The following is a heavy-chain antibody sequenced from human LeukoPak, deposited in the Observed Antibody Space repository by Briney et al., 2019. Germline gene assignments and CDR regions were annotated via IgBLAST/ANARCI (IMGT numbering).Heavy chain of an antibody. CDR3: ARVSLVRGAPDYYFDY. CDR2: INHNGST. V-gene: IGHV4-34*01. CDR1: GGSLSDYY. Sequence: SETLSLTCAVYGGSLSDYYWNWIRQPPGKGLEWIGEINHNGSTNCNPSLKSRVTISVDTSKNQYSLKLTSVTAADTAVYYCARVSLVRGAPDYYFDYWGQGTLVTVSS. J-gene: IGHJ4*02. D-gene: IGHD3-10*01.